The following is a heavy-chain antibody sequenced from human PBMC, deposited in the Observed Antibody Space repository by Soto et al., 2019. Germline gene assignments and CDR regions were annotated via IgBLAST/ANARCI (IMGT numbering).Heavy chain of an antibody. CDR2: TYYSGST. Sequence: QVQLQESGPGLVKPSETLSLTCTVSGGSISSYYWSWIRQPPGKGLEWIGYTYYSGSTNYNPSLKTLVTISLDTSHHQFSPKLSSVTAADTAVYYCARAYCGGDCYSAEYFQHFGQGTLVTVSS. CDR3: ARAYCGGDCYSAEYFQH. J-gene: IGHJ1*01. V-gene: IGHV4-59*01. CDR1: GGSISSYY. D-gene: IGHD2-21*02.